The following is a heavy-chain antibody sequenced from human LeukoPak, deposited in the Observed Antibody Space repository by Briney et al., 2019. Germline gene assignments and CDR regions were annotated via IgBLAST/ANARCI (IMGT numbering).Heavy chain of an antibody. J-gene: IGHJ3*02. CDR3: ARGGSYLSAFDI. V-gene: IGHV3-53*01. CDR2: IYSGGST. D-gene: IGHD1-26*01. Sequence: GGSLRLSCAASGFTFDDYAMSWVRQAPGKGLEWGSIIYSGGSTFYADSVKGRFTISRDNSKNTLYLQMNSLRAEDTAVYYCARGGSYLSAFDIWGQGTMVTVSS. CDR1: GFTFDDYA.